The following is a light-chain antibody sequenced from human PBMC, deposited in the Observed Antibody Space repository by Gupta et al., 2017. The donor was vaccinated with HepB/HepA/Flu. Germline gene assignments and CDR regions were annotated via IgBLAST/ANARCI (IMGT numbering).Light chain of an antibody. V-gene: IGLV2-8*01. CDR2: EVS. J-gene: IGLJ2*01. CDR3: GSYADSGV. Sequence: HSVLPQPPSASCSPRQSVTISCTGTSSHVRGYNYVSWYQQHPGKAPKHRIYEVSKRPSGVPDRFSGSKSGNTATLTVSGLQAEDEADYYCGSYADSGVFGGGTKLTVL. CDR1: SSHVRGYNY.